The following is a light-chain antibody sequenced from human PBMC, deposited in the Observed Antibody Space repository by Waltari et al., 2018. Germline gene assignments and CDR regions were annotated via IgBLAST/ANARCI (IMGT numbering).Light chain of an antibody. CDR2: SND. J-gene: IGLJ2*01. CDR1: GSNIGSRA. CDR3: ASRDDRLSGVV. V-gene: IGLV1-44*01. Sequence: QSVLTQAPSASGAPGQRVIISCSGSGSNIGSRAVNWYQQLPGRAPKLLIYSNDQRPSGVPDLFSGSSAGTSASLAISGLQSEDEAHYYCASRDDRLSGVVFGGGTKLTVL.